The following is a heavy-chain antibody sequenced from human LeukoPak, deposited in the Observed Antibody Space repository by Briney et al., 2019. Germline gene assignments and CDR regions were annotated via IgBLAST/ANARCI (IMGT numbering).Heavy chain of an antibody. CDR3: AKDRGYYVDTGAINF. J-gene: IGHJ4*02. Sequence: GGSLRLSCAASGLPFGAHAMHWVRQAPGMGLEWVSGVGGGGQRTHYADSVKGRFTISRDNSKNTLYLQMNSLRAEDTAIYYCAKDRGYYVDTGAINFWGQGTLVTASS. D-gene: IGHD2-15*01. CDR1: GLPFGAHA. CDR2: VGGGGQRT. V-gene: IGHV3-23*01.